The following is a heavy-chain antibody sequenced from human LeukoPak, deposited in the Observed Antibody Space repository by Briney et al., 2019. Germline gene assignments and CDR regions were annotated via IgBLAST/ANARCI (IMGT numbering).Heavy chain of an antibody. Sequence: GGSLRLSCAASNFMFSNYDMNWARQAPGKGLEWVAFIRYDGSYKNFAESVQGRFIISRDNSRNTMYLQMNRLRAEDTAVYYCAKDRGGNFDTNPKRFYYYMDVWGKGTTVTVSS. CDR2: IRYDGSYK. J-gene: IGHJ6*03. CDR1: NFMFSNYD. V-gene: IGHV3-30*02. CDR3: AKDRGGNFDTNPKRFYYYMDV. D-gene: IGHD3-9*01.